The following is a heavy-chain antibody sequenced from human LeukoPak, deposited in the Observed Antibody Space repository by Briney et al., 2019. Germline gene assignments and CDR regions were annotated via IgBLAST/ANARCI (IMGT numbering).Heavy chain of an antibody. J-gene: IGHJ4*02. V-gene: IGHV1-2*02. CDR1: GYTFPGYY. Sequence: ASVKVSCKASGYTFPGYYMHWVRQAPGQGLEWMGWINPNSGGTNYAQKFQGRVTMTRDTSISTAYMELSRLRSDDTAVYYCRMGRAVAGTFFDYWGQGTLVTVSS. CDR2: INPNSGGT. D-gene: IGHD6-19*01. CDR3: RMGRAVAGTFFDY.